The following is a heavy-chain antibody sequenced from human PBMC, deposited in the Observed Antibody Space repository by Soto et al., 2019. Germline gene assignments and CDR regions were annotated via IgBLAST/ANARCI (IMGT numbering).Heavy chain of an antibody. CDR3: ARLRIATNNYKWFDP. V-gene: IGHV4-31*03. D-gene: IGHD2-21*01. CDR2: IYVTGAV. CDR1: GAALNSGNYY. J-gene: IGHJ5*02. Sequence: SSETLSLTCSVSGAALNSGNYYWSWIRQVPGKGLEWIGHIYVTGAVDYNPSLRDRITISQDTSERQFSLDLRLVTAADTAVYYCARLRIATNNYKWFDPWGQGTLVTVSS.